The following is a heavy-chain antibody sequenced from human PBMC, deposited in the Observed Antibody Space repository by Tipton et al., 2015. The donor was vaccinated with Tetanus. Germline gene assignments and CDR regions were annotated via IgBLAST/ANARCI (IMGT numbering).Heavy chain of an antibody. V-gene: IGHV3-23*01. CDR2: ISSSGGST. J-gene: IGHJ6*02. D-gene: IGHD3-10*01. Sequence: SLRLSCADSAITFSTYAMSWVRQAPGKGLEWVSGISSSGGSTYYADSVKGRFTISRDNSQRTLFLQMSSLRAEDTAVYFCANMDTYFYHGRDVWGQGTTVTVSS. CDR3: ANMDTYFYHGRDV. CDR1: AITFSTYA.